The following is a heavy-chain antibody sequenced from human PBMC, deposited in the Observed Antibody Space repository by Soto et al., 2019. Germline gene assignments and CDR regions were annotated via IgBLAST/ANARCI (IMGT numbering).Heavy chain of an antibody. Sequence: SETLSLTCTVSGGSISSYYWSWIRQPPGKGLEWIGYNYYSGSTNYNPSLKSRVTISVDTSKNQFSLKLSSVTAADTAVYYCARDRRLLLYYYGMDVWGQGTTVTVSS. J-gene: IGHJ6*02. D-gene: IGHD6-25*01. CDR3: ARDRRLLLYYYGMDV. V-gene: IGHV4-59*01. CDR2: NYYSGST. CDR1: GGSISSYY.